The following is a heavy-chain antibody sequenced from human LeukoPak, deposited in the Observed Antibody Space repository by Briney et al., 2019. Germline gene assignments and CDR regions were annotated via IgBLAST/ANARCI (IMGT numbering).Heavy chain of an antibody. CDR3: ARSITITWEGFSFFDY. CDR2: IIPIFATA. J-gene: IGHJ4*02. CDR1: GGTFSSYA. Sequence: ASVKVSCKASGGTFSSYAISWVRQAPGQGLEWMGGIIPIFATANYAQKFQGRVTITADESTSTAYMELSSLRSEDTAVYYCARSITITWEGFSFFDYWGQGTLVTVSS. V-gene: IGHV1-69*13. D-gene: IGHD3-16*01.